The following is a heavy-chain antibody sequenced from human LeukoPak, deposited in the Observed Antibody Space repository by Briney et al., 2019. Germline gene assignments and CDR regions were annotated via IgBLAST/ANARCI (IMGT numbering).Heavy chain of an antibody. J-gene: IGHJ4*02. Sequence: KPSETLSLTCAVYGGSFSGYYWSWIRQPPGKGLEWIGEINHSGSTNYNPSLKSRVTISVDTSKNQFSLKLSSVTAADTAMYYCASTVATGPSSGLDYWGQGTLVTVSS. CDR3: ASTVATGPSSGLDY. CDR1: GGSFSGYY. D-gene: IGHD6-19*01. CDR2: INHSGST. V-gene: IGHV4-34*01.